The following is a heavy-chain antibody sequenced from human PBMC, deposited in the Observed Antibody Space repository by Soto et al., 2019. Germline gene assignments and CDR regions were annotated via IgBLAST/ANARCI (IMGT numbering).Heavy chain of an antibody. J-gene: IGHJ6*02. Sequence: SVKVSCKASGGTFSSYAISWVRQAPGQGLEWMGGIIPIFGTANYAQKFQGRVTITADESTSTAYMELSSLRSEDTAVYYCARGLGDTAMAAVYYYYAIDVWGQGTTVTVS. D-gene: IGHD5-18*01. CDR2: IIPIFGTA. CDR3: ARGLGDTAMAAVYYYYAIDV. V-gene: IGHV1-69*13. CDR1: GGTFSSYA.